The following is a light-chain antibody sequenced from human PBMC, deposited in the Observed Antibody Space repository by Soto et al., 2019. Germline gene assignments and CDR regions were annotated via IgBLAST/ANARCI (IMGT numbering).Light chain of an antibody. Sequence: ERVMTQSPATLSVSPGERATLSCRASQSLSSNLAWYQQKPGQAPRLLIYGASTRDTGIPARFSGSGSGTEFTLTISSLRCEGVAFYYCQQYNDWPKTFGQGTKVEIK. CDR1: QSLSSN. J-gene: IGKJ1*01. CDR3: QQYNDWPKT. CDR2: GAS. V-gene: IGKV3-15*01.